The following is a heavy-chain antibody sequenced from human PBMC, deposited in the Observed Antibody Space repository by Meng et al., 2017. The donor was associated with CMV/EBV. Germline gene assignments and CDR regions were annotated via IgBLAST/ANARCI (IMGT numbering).Heavy chain of an antibody. J-gene: IGHJ4*02. CDR2: INHSGST. CDR3: ARVWDSGWDY. Sequence: QVQLQQWGAGLLKPSETLSLTCAVYGGSFSGYYWSWIRQPPGKGLEWIGEINHSGSTNYNPSLKSRVTISVDTPKNQFSLKLSSVTAADTAVYYCARVWDSGWDYWGQGTLVTVSS. V-gene: IGHV4-34*01. CDR1: GGSFSGYY. D-gene: IGHD3-22*01.